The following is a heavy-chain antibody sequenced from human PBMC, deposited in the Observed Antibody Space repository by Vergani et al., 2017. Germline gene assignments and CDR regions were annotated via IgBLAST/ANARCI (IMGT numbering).Heavy chain of an antibody. CDR1: GYTFTSYG. J-gene: IGHJ6*02. D-gene: IGHD6-13*01. CDR2: ISAYNGNT. V-gene: IGHV1-18*01. CDR3: ARNLRPNSSSWASDDYYYYGMDV. Sequence: QVQLVQSGAEVKKPGASVKVSCKASGYTFTSYGISWVRQAPGQGLEWMGWISAYNGNTNYAQKLQGRVTMTKDTSTSTAYMELRSLRSDDTAVYYCARNLRPNSSSWASDDYYYYGMDVWGQGTTVTVSS.